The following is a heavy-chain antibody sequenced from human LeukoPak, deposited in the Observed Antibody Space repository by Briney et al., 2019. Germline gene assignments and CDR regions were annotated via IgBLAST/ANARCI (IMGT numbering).Heavy chain of an antibody. CDR2: ISSSSSTI. CDR3: ARGARAKIDAFDI. CDR1: GFTFSSYS. D-gene: IGHD3-16*01. J-gene: IGHJ3*02. V-gene: IGHV3-48*01. Sequence: GGSLRLSCAASGFTFSSYSMNGVRQAPGKGLEWVSYISSSSSTIYYADSVKGRFTISRDNAKNSLYLQMNSLRAEDTAVYYCARGARAKIDAFDIWGQGTMVTVSS.